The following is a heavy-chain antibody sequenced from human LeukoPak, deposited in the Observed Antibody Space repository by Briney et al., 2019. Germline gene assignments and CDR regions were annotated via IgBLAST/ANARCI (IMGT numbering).Heavy chain of an antibody. Sequence: SETLSLTCTVSGGSISSYYWSWIRQPPGKGLEWIGYIYYSGSTNYNPSLKSRVTISVDPSKNQFSLKLSSVTAADKAVYYCARDLHCSSTSCYTAAFDLGRQGTMVTVSS. V-gene: IGHV4-59*01. D-gene: IGHD2-2*02. CDR1: GGSISSYY. J-gene: IGHJ3*01. CDR2: IYYSGST. CDR3: ARDLHCSSTSCYTAAFDL.